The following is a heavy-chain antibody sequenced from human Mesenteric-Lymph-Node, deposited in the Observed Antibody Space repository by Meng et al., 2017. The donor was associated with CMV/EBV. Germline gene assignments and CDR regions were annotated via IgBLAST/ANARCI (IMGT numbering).Heavy chain of an antibody. D-gene: IGHD6-6*01. V-gene: IGHV3-21*01. CDR3: VREIASRI. Sequence: GESLKISCAASGFTLSGFSMNWVRQAPGTGLEWVSSISISSSYIYYADSVRGRFTISRDNAKNSLYLQMNGLRAEDTAVYYCVREIASRIWGQGTLVTVSS. J-gene: IGHJ4*02. CDR2: ISISSSYI. CDR1: GFTLSGFS.